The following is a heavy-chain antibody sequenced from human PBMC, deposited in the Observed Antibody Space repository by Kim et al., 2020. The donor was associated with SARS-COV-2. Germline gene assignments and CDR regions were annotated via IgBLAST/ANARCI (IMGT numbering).Heavy chain of an antibody. J-gene: IGHJ5*02. CDR2: SSPDVSNT. CDR3: ARGRGLPDL. V-gene: IGHV3-74*01. CDR1: GFVFRNYY. Sequence: GGSLRLSCAASGFVFRNYYMHWVRQAPGKGLVWVSRSSPDVSNTNYADSVKGRFTIPRDNVRDTLYLQMNSLTADDPAIYYCARGRGLPDLWCPGTLVTV.